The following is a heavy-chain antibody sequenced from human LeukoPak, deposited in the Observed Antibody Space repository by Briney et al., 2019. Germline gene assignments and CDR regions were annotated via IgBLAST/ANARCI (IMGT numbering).Heavy chain of an antibody. D-gene: IGHD3-22*01. CDR2: IYYSGST. CDR1: GVSISSYY. V-gene: IGHV4-59*01. CDR3: ARGRYDSSGYSFDY. Sequence: SETLSLTCTVSGVSISSYYWSWIRQPPGKGLEWIGYIYYSGSTNYNPSLKSRVTISVDTSKNQFSLKLSSVTAADTAVYYCARGRYDSSGYSFDYWGQGTLVTVSS. J-gene: IGHJ4*02.